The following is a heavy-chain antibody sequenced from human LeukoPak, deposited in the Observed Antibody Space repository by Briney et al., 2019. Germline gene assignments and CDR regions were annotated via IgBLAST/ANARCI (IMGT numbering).Heavy chain of an antibody. Sequence: SETLSLTCTVSGGSISSSTYYWGWIRQPPGKGLEWIGNIYYSGSTYYNPSLKSRVTISVDTSKNQFSLKLSSVTAADTAVYYCARKFTVTIFGVVIIYPVGFDYWGQGTLVTVSS. D-gene: IGHD3-3*01. CDR1: GGSISSSTYY. CDR2: IYYSGST. CDR3: ARKFTVTIFGVVIIYPVGFDY. J-gene: IGHJ4*02. V-gene: IGHV4-39*07.